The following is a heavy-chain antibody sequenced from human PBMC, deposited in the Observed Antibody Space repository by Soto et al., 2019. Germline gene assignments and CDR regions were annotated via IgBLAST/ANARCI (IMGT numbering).Heavy chain of an antibody. Sequence: SLSLTCPVSGASISSGGYYGSWIRQHPGKGLEWIGYIYYSGSTYYNPSLKSRVTISVDTSKNQFSLKLSSVTAADTAVYYCARGTGYYSPHFDYWGQGTLVTVSS. CDR2: IYYSGST. CDR3: ARGTGYYSPHFDY. V-gene: IGHV4-31*03. D-gene: IGHD3-9*01. CDR1: GASISSGGYY. J-gene: IGHJ4*02.